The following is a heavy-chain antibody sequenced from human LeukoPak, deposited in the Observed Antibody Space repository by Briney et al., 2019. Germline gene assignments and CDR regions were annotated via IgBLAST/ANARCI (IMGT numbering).Heavy chain of an antibody. CDR3: AKAFYGSGSYSNLIFDY. J-gene: IGHJ4*02. Sequence: GGSLRLSCAASGFTFSSYGMHWVRQAPGKGLEWVAFIRYDGSNKYYADSVKGRFTISRDNSKNTLYLQMNSLRAEDTAVYYCAKAFYGSGSYSNLIFDYWGQGTLVTVSS. CDR1: GFTFSSYG. D-gene: IGHD3-10*01. CDR2: IRYDGSNK. V-gene: IGHV3-30*02.